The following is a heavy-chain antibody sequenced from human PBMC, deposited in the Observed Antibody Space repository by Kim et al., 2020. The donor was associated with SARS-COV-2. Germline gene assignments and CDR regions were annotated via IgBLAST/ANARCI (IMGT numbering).Heavy chain of an antibody. J-gene: IGHJ3*02. CDR2: TSSDGSKK. D-gene: IGHD6-19*01. V-gene: IGHV3-30-3*01. CDR3: ARGALAGTRGAAFDI. Sequence: GGSLRLSCAASGFTFSTYAMHWVRQTPGKGLEWVASTSSDGSKKYYSDSVKGRFTISRDNSKNTLYLQMNSLRTEDTAVYYCARGALAGTRGAAFDIWG. CDR1: GFTFSTYA.